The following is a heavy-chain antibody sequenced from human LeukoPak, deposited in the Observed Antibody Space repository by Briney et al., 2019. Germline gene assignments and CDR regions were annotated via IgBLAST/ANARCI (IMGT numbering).Heavy chain of an antibody. J-gene: IGHJ5*02. CDR2: INPNSGGT. CDR3: ARGGSGSYVYNWFDP. D-gene: IGHD3-10*01. CDR1: GYTFTGYY. Sequence: GASVKVSCKASGYTFTGYYMHWVRQAPGQGLEWMGWINPNSGGTNYAQKFQGRATMTRDTSISTAYMELSRLRSDDTAVYYCARGGSGSYVYNWFDPWGQGTLVTVSS. V-gene: IGHV1-2*02.